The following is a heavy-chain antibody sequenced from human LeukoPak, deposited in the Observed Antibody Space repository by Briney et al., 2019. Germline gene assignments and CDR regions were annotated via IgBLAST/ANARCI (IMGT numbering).Heavy chain of an antibody. J-gene: IGHJ4*02. CDR3: AKQLGYCSDGSCYFPY. CDR1: GFTFSSSA. Sequence: GGSLRPSCAASGFTFSSSAMSWVRQAPGKGLEWVSAISNNGGYTYYADSVQGRFTISRDNSKSTLCLQMDSLRAEDTAVYYCAKQLGYCSDGSCYFPYWGQGTLVTVSS. V-gene: IGHV3-23*01. CDR2: ISNNGGYT. D-gene: IGHD2-15*01.